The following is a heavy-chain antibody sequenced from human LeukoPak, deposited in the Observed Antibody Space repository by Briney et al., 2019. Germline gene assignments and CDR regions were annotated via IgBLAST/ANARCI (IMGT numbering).Heavy chain of an antibody. D-gene: IGHD3-3*01. Sequence: GGSLRLSCAASGFTFSNYWMSWVRQAPGKGLEWVANIRQDGSEKSYVDSVRGRFTISRDNAMNSLYLQMNSLRAEDTAVYYCAKSITIFGVGNFQHWGQGTQVTVSS. J-gene: IGHJ1*01. CDR2: IRQDGSEK. V-gene: IGHV3-7*05. CDR3: AKSITIFGVGNFQH. CDR1: GFTFSNYW.